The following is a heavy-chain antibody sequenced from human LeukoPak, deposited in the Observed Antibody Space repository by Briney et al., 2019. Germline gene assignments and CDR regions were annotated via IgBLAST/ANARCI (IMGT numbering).Heavy chain of an antibody. J-gene: IGHJ3*02. Sequence: PSETLSLTCTVSDGSIINNNHYWGWTRQPPGKGLEWIGSISYSGGTAYNPSLRSRVTISVDTSKNQFSLKVNSVTAADTAVYYCARGVEYYDSSGYRPHAFDIWGQGTLVTVSP. CDR2: ISYSGGT. CDR1: DGSIINNNHY. D-gene: IGHD3-22*01. V-gene: IGHV4-39*01. CDR3: ARGVEYYDSSGYRPHAFDI.